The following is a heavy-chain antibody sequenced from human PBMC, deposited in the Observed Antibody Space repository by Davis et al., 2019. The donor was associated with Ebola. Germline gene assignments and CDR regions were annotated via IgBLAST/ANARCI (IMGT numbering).Heavy chain of an antibody. CDR2: INSDGSST. V-gene: IGHV3-74*03. D-gene: IGHD1-1*01. CDR1: GFTLSSYW. J-gene: IGHJ4*02. Sequence: HTGGSLRLSCAVSGFTLSSYWMHWVRQAPGKGLVWVSRINSDGSSTTYADSVKGRFTISRDTAKNTLYLQMNSLRVEDTAVYYCVRDGSAPSPDLDYWGQGSLVTVSS. CDR3: VRDGSAPSPDLDY.